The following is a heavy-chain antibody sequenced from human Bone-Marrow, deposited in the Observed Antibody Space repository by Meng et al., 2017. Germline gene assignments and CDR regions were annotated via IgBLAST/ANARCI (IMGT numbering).Heavy chain of an antibody. D-gene: IGHD6-19*01. V-gene: IGHV1-3*01. CDR1: GYIFTSYA. CDR2: ITPGSGNT. CDR3: ARDFTSGSSGDP. Sequence: HVQLVQSGAEVKKPGASVKVSCTASGYIFTSYAIHWVRQAPGQSLEWMGWITPGSGNTKYSQKFQGRVTITRDTSASTAYMELSTLRSEDTAVYYCARDFTSGSSGDPWGQGTLVTVSS. J-gene: IGHJ5*02.